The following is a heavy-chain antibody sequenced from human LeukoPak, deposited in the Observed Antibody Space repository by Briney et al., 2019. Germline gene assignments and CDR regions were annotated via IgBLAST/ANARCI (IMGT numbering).Heavy chain of an antibody. D-gene: IGHD3-22*01. V-gene: IGHV3-74*01. CDR3: ARGSAYYYDSSGHEHFDY. J-gene: IGHJ4*02. Sequence: PGGSLRLSCAASGFTFSSYSMNWVRQAPGKELVWVSRINSDGSSISYADSVKGRFTISRDNAKNTLYLQMNSLRAEDTAVYYCARGSAYYYDSSGHEHFDYWGQGTLVTVSS. CDR2: INSDGSSI. CDR1: GFTFSSYS.